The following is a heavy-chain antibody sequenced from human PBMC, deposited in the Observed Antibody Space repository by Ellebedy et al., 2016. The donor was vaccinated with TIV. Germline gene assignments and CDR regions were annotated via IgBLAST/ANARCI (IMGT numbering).Heavy chain of an antibody. V-gene: IGHV1-69*13. J-gene: IGHJ4*02. CDR3: ARAESGGYAWDY. CDR2: IIPIFGTA. Sequence: AASVKVSCKASGGTFNNYAISWVRQAPGQGLEWMGGIIPIFGTANYAQKFRCRVTITADESTSAAYMDLSSLRYEDTAVYYCARAESGGYAWDYWGQGTLVTVSS. D-gene: IGHD5-12*01. CDR1: GGTFNNYA.